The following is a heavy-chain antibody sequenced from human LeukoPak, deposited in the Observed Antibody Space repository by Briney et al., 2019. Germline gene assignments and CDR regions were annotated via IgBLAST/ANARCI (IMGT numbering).Heavy chain of an antibody. J-gene: IGHJ4*02. CDR1: GYTLTGQY. D-gene: IGHD6-13*01. CDR2: INPNSGGS. Sequence: ASVKVSCKASGYTLTGQYMHWVRQAPGQGLEWMGWINPNSGGSNYAQKFQGRVTMTRDTSISTAYMELSRLRSDDTAVYYCARVRKPGIAAAVYLYFDYWGQGTLVTVSS. CDR3: ARVRKPGIAAAVYLYFDY. V-gene: IGHV1-2*02.